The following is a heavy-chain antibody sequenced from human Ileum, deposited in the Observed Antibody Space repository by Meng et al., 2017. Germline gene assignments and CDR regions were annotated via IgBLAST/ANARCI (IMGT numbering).Heavy chain of an antibody. D-gene: IGHD5-12*01. Sequence: VTLQEPGPGLVKPAGTLSLTCAVSGDSISSGNWWNWVRQSPGRGLEWIGEIFHGGTTNYNPSLKNRVTLLMDKSKNQFSLQLTSVTAADTAVFYCARGIGDIRVGFDYWGQGILVTVSS. J-gene: IGHJ4*02. CDR1: GDSISSGNW. CDR3: ARGIGDIRVGFDY. V-gene: IGHV4-4*02. CDR2: IFHGGTT.